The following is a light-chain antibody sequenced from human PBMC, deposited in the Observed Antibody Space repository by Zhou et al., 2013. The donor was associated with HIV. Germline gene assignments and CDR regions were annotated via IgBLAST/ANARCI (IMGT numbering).Light chain of an antibody. J-gene: IGKJ1*01. CDR2: AAS. V-gene: IGKV1-39*01. CDR1: QSISSY. CDR3: QQSYSTSRGRWT. Sequence: DIQMTQSPSSLSASVGDRVTITCRASQSISSYLHWYQEKPGKAPNLLIYAASSLQGGVPSRFSGRGSGTDFTLTITSLQPEDFATYYCQQSYSTSRGRWTFGQGTKVEIK.